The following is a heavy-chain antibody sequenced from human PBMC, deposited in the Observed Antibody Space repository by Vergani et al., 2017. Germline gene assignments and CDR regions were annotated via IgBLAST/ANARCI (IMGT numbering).Heavy chain of an antibody. CDR2: IKSTLDRGTT. CDR3: TTDPRYCGDGSCYWLRDHHYYGMDV. Sequence: EVQLVESGGGIVKPGGSLRLSCVASGFSFRNAWMNWVRRTPGKGLEWVGRIKSTLDRGTTDYAAAVKGRFTISRDDSKNTLFLQMNGLKTEDIGVYYCTTDPRYCGDGSCYWLRDHHYYGMDVWGQGTTVIVSS. V-gene: IGHV3-15*07. D-gene: IGHD2-21*01. CDR1: GFSFRNAW. J-gene: IGHJ6*02.